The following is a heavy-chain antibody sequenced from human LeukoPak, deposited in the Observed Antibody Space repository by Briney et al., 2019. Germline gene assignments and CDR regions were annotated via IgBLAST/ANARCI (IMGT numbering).Heavy chain of an antibody. CDR3: ARGRAAAGYY. J-gene: IGHJ4*02. Sequence: SETLSLICAVYGGSFSGYYWSWIRQPPGKGLEWIGEINQSGSTNYNTSLKSRVTISVDTSKNQFSLKLSSVTAADTAVYYCARGRAAAGYYWGQGTLVTVSS. V-gene: IGHV4-34*01. D-gene: IGHD6-13*01. CDR2: INQSGST. CDR1: GGSFSGYY.